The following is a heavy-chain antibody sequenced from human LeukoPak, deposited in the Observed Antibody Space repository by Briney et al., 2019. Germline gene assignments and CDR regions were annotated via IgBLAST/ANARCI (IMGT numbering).Heavy chain of an antibody. V-gene: IGHV3-30-3*01. Sequence: PGRSLRLSCATSGFTFSMSAMHWVRLAPGKGLDWVAVIPFDGGNKFYADSVKGRFSISRDNSKNTLYLQMNSLGLDDTAVYFCARGRAGIAAAGFDYWGQGTLVTVSS. CDR1: GFTFSMSA. D-gene: IGHD6-13*01. CDR3: ARGRAGIAAAGFDY. CDR2: IPFDGGNK. J-gene: IGHJ4*02.